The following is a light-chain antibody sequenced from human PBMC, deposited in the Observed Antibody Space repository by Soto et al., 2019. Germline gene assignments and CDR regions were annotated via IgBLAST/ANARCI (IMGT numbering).Light chain of an antibody. CDR1: QSISSSF. CDR2: CAS. Sequence: EFVLTQSPGKLSLSPGERATLSCRASQSISSSFLAWYQQKPGQAPRLLIYCASSRGTGIPDRFRGSGSETDFTLTISRLEPEDFAVYYCQQYGSSPPLTFGGGTKVEIK. V-gene: IGKV3-20*01. J-gene: IGKJ4*01. CDR3: QQYGSSPPLT.